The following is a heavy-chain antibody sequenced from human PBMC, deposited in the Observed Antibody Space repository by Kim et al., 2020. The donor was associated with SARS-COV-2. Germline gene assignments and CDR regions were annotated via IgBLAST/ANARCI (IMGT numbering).Heavy chain of an antibody. D-gene: IGHD6-19*01. V-gene: IGHV1-8*01. Sequence: TSYAQKFQGRGTLTRDTAKGTAYMELSSLTAEDTAVYYCARNPYGSGQFDPWGQGTLVTVSS. J-gene: IGHJ5*02. CDR2: T. CDR3: ARNPYGSGQFDP.